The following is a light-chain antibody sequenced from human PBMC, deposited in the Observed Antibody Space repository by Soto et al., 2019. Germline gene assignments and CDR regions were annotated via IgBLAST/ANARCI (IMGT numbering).Light chain of an antibody. Sequence: DIHITHSTSSLSSSLGYMVAITCLASQNIINYLNWYQQKPGKAPQLLIYVASRLESGVPSRFSGSGSGTDFTLTITSLQPEDFATYYCQQSYNAPITFGQGTRLEIK. J-gene: IGKJ5*01. CDR2: VAS. CDR1: QNIINY. CDR3: QQSYNAPIT. V-gene: IGKV1-39*01.